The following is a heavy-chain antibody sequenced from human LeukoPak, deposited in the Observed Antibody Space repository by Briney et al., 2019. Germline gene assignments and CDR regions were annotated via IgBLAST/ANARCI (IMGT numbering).Heavy chain of an antibody. J-gene: IGHJ4*02. CDR1: GFTFNSYA. Sequence: GGSLTLSCAASGFTFNSYAMNWVRQAPGKGLEWVSSISGSGSHTYYADSVQGRFTVSRDNSKNTVNLHLNTVRAEDTAVYYCAKGPASPPLDYWGQGTLGTVSS. CDR2: ISGSGSHT. D-gene: IGHD2-2*01. V-gene: IGHV3-23*01. CDR3: AKGPASPPLDY.